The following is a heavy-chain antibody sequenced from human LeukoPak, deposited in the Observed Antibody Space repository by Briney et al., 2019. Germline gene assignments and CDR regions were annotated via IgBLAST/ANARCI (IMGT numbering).Heavy chain of an antibody. CDR2: IYSGGST. D-gene: IGHD2-2*01. J-gene: IGHJ4*02. CDR1: GFTVSNSF. CDR3: ARGGGGRYCSSTSCYGY. Sequence: GGSLRLSCAASGFTVSNSFMIWVRQAPGKGLEWVSVIYSGGSTYYADSVKGRFTISRDNSKNTLYLQMNSLRAEDTAVYYCARGGGGRYCSSTSCYGYWGQGTLVTVSS. V-gene: IGHV3-53*01.